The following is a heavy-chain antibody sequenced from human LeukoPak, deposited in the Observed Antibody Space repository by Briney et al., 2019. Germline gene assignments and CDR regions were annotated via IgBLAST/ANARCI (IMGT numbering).Heavy chain of an antibody. V-gene: IGHV4-39*01. CDR1: GDSISSTYYY. CDR3: ARHARVAATGLDS. D-gene: IGHD6-13*01. Sequence: PSETLSLTCTVSGDSISSTYYYWRWIRQPPGKGLEWIGTIYYRGSTYYNPSLKSRVTISGDTSKNQISLKVTSMTAADTAVYYCARHARVAATGLDSWGQGTLVTVSS. J-gene: IGHJ4*02. CDR2: IYYRGST.